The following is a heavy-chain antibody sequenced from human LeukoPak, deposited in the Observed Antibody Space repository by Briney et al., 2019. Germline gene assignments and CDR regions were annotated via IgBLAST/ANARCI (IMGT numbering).Heavy chain of an antibody. Sequence: SETLSLTCAVYGGSFIGFHWNWIRQAPGKGLEWIGDINHSGSTNYNPSLTSRVTISVEASKKQFSLNLNAVTAADTAIYYCARRQLIRGRDYYYMDVWGNGTTVIVSS. V-gene: IGHV4-34*01. CDR1: GGSFIGFH. CDR2: INHSGST. D-gene: IGHD3-16*01. CDR3: ARRQLIRGRDYYYMDV. J-gene: IGHJ6*03.